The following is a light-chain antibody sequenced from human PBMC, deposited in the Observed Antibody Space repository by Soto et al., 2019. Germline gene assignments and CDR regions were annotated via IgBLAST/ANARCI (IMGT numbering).Light chain of an antibody. J-gene: IGKJ4*01. CDR3: EQNNKWPPVT. CDR1: QTISKD. Sequence: EVVMTQSPATVSVSPGEGITLSCRASQTISKDLAWYQRKPGQAPRRLIYAASTMPTGVPARFSGGGSGTEFTLTISSLQSEDFAFYYCEQNNKWPPVTFGGGTKV. V-gene: IGKV3-15*01. CDR2: AAS.